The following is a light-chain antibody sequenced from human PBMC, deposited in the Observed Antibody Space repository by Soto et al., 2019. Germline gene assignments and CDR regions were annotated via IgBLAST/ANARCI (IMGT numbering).Light chain of an antibody. V-gene: IGKV1-5*01. Sequence: DIQMTQSPSTLSASVGDRVTITCRASQTVTTWLAWCQQKPGKSPKLLIYDASSLESEVPSRFSGSGSGTEFTPTITSLHPDDFATYYCQQYYTYPLTFGQGTKVEIK. J-gene: IGKJ1*01. CDR3: QQYYTYPLT. CDR2: DAS. CDR1: QTVTTW.